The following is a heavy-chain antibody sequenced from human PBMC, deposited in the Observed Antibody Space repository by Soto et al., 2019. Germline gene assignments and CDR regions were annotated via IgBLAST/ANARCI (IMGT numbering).Heavy chain of an antibody. Sequence: ELQLVESGGGLVQPGGSLRLSCAASGFSVSINYVNWVRQAPGKGLEWVSVIYSGGTTHYADSVKGRFTISRDTSKNTLYLQMNSLRVEDTAVYYCAGDSTDGDFVDAFDVWGQGTMVPVSS. D-gene: IGHD4-17*01. CDR3: AGDSTDGDFVDAFDV. CDR2: IYSGGTT. V-gene: IGHV3-66*01. CDR1: GFSVSINY. J-gene: IGHJ3*01.